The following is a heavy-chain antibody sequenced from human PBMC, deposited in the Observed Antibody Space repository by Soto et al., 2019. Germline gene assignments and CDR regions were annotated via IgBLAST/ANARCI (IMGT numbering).Heavy chain of an antibody. CDR2: IYPGDSDT. Sequence: PGESLKISCKGSGYSFTIYWIGWVRQMPGKGLEWMGIIYPGDSDTRYSPSFQGQVTISADKSISTAYLQWSSLKASDTAMYYCARHNRGLTYYYDSSGYYLGSGYFDYWGQGTLVTVSS. CDR1: GYSFTIYW. V-gene: IGHV5-51*01. CDR3: ARHNRGLTYYYDSSGYYLGSGYFDY. D-gene: IGHD3-22*01. J-gene: IGHJ4*02.